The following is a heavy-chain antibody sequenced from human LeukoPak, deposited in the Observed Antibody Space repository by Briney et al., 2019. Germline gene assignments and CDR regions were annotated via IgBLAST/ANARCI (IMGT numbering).Heavy chain of an antibody. CDR3: ARDHGGNGHYWYFDL. Sequence: QPGRSLRLSCAASGFTFSSYGMHWVRQAPGKGLEWVAVISYDGSNKYYADSVKGRFTISRDNSKNTLYLQMNSLRAEDTAVYYCARDHGGNGHYWYFDLWGRGTLVTVSS. V-gene: IGHV3-30*19. J-gene: IGHJ2*01. CDR2: ISYDGSNK. CDR1: GFTFSSYG. D-gene: IGHD4-23*01.